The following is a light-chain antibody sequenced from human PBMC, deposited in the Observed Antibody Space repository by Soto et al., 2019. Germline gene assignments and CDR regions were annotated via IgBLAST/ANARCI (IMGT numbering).Light chain of an antibody. Sequence: QSALTQPPSASGSPGQSVTISCTGTSSDVGGYNYVSWYQQHPGKAPKLMIYEVSKRPSGVPDRFSVSKSGNTASLTVSGLQAEDEADYYCSSYAGSNTPFGGGTKLTVL. V-gene: IGLV2-8*01. CDR2: EVS. J-gene: IGLJ2*01. CDR3: SSYAGSNTP. CDR1: SSDVGGYNY.